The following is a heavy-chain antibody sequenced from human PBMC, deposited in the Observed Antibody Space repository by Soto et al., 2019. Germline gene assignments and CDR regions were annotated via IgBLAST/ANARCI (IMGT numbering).Heavy chain of an antibody. Sequence: QITLKESGPTLVKPTQTLTLTCTFSGFSLSTSGVGVGWIRQPPGKALEWLALIYWDDDRRYSPSLKSRLTSTKDTSKNQVVLTITTMDPVDTATYYCAHIPSMVRYWGQGTLVTVSS. CDR1: GFSLSTSGVG. V-gene: IGHV2-5*02. J-gene: IGHJ4*02. CDR3: AHIPSMVRY. CDR2: IYWDDDR. D-gene: IGHD3-10*01.